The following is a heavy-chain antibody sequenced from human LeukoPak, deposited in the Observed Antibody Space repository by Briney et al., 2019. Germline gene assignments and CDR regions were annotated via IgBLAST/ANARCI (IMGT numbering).Heavy chain of an antibody. J-gene: IGHJ6*02. D-gene: IGHD3-9*01. CDR2: ISGSGGGT. CDR1: GFTFSSYA. V-gene: IGHV3-23*01. CDR3: AKDDYDILTGYSNHYSYGMDV. Sequence: GGSLRLSCAASGFTFSSYAMSWVRQAPGKGLEWVSAISGSGGGTYYAASVKGRFTISRDNSKNTLYLQMNSLSAEDTAVYYCAKDDYDILTGYSNHYSYGMDVWGQGTTVTVSS.